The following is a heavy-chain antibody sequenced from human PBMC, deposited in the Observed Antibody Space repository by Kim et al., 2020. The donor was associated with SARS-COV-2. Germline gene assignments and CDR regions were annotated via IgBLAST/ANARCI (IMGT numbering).Heavy chain of an antibody. D-gene: IGHD1-26*01. Sequence: ASVKVSCKASGYTFTNYKMHWVRQAPGQGLEWMGILTPIDGATTYAQKFQGRVTLTRDTSTGTVYMELSSLGSGDTAVYYCARDTTKWSFDYWGQGTLVTVSS. CDR3: ARDTTKWSFDY. V-gene: IGHV1-46*01. CDR1: GYTFTNYK. J-gene: IGHJ4*02. CDR2: LTPIDGAT.